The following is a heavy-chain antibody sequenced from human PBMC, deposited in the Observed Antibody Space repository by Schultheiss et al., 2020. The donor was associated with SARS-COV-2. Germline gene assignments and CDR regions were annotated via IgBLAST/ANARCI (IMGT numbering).Heavy chain of an antibody. CDR1: GYSFTNYW. D-gene: IGHD1-1*01. CDR2: IYPGDSDT. V-gene: IGHV5-51*01. CDR3: ARPTYNWNAGVTSYYYYGMDV. Sequence: GESLKISCKGSGYSFTNYWIGWVRQMPGKGLEWMGIIYPGDSDTRYSPSFQGQVTISADKSISTAYLQWSSLKASDTAMYYCARPTYNWNAGVTSYYYYGMDVWGQGTTVTVSS. J-gene: IGHJ6*02.